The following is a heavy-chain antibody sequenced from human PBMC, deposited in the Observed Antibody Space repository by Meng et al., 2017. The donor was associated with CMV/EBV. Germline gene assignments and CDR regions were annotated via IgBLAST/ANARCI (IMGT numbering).Heavy chain of an antibody. D-gene: IGHD3-10*01. CDR2: ISSNSATF. Sequence: GESLKISCAASGFMFNNHAMSWVRQAPGEGLEWVAAISSNSATFYYADSVKGRFTISRDNSRNTLFLQMSSLRAEDTAVYHCAKAGYSGSGTSYSNHYFDLWGQGSLVTVSS. V-gene: IGHV3-23*01. CDR3: AKAGYSGSGTSYSNHYFDL. CDR1: GFMFNNHA. J-gene: IGHJ4*02.